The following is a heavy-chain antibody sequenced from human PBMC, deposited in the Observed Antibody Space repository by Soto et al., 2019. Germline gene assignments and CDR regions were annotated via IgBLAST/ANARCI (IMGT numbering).Heavy chain of an antibody. CDR3: TGATYSDY. CDR1: GFNFNNYA. D-gene: IGHD2-15*01. J-gene: IGHJ4*02. Sequence: EVQLLESGGGLVQPGGSLRLSCAASGFNFNNYAMSWVRQAPGKGLEWVSHSGANGDSTYYADSVKGRFTISRDNSKKTVYLQMESLRAEDTAVYYCTGATYSDYWGQGTLVTVSS. V-gene: IGHV3-23*01. CDR2: SGANGDST.